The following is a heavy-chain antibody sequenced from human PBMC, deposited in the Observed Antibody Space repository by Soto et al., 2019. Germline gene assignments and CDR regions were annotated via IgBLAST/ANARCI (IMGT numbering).Heavy chain of an antibody. Sequence: SETLSLTCTVSGGSISSYYWSWIRQPPGKGLEWIGYIYYSGSTNYNPSLKSRVTISVDTSKNQFSLKLSSVTAADTAVYYCARGNTAAGTNYYYGMDVWGQGTTVTAP. D-gene: IGHD6-13*01. CDR2: IYYSGST. V-gene: IGHV4-59*01. CDR3: ARGNTAAGTNYYYGMDV. CDR1: GGSISSYY. J-gene: IGHJ6*02.